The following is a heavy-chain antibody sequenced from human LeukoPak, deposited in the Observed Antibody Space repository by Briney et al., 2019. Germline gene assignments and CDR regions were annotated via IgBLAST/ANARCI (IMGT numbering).Heavy chain of an antibody. J-gene: IGHJ4*02. CDR1: XXTFSSXA. V-gene: IGHV1-69*01. CDR2: IIPIFGTA. D-gene: IGHD1-1*01. Sequence: SXXTFSSXAIXXVRQAPGQGLEXXGGIIPIFGTANYAQKFQGRVTITADESTSTAYMELSSLRSEDTAVYYCARGKLEDGGYFDYWGQGTLVTVSS. CDR3: ARGKLEDGGYFDY.